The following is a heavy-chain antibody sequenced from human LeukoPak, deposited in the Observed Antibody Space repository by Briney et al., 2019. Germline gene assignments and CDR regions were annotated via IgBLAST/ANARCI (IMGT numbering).Heavy chain of an antibody. CDR3: ARDSGFGELVTYYFDY. CDR1: GFNFSNYG. J-gene: IGHJ4*02. D-gene: IGHD3-10*01. V-gene: IGHV3-33*01. Sequence: GGSLRLSCAASGFNFSNYGMHWVRQVPGTGLEWVAVIWHDGNTKYYANYVKGRFTVSRDNSKNTLYLQMNIPRPEDTAIYYCARDSGFGELVTYYFDYWGQGTLVTVSS. CDR2: IWHDGNTK.